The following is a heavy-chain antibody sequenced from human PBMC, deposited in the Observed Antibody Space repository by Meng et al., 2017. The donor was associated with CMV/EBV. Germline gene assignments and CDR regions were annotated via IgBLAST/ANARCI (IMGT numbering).Heavy chain of an antibody. D-gene: IGHD2-15*01. CDR1: GGSISSSSYY. CDR3: ASKSRINWFDP. J-gene: IGHJ5*02. Sequence: SETLSPTCTVPGGSISSSSYYWGWIRQPPGKGLEWIGSIYYSGSTYYNPSLKSRVTISVDTSKNQFSLKLSSVTAADTAVYYCASKSRINWFDPWGQGTLVTVSS. V-gene: IGHV4-39*07. CDR2: IYYSGST.